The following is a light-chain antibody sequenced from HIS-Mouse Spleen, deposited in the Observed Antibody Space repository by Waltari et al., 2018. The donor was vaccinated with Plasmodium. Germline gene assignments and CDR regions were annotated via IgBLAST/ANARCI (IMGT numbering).Light chain of an antibody. CDR3: YSTDSSGNHRV. CDR2: EDS. J-gene: IGLJ3*02. CDR1: ALPNKS. V-gene: IGLV3-10*01. Sequence: SYELTQPPSVSVSPGQTARITCSGAALPNKSAYWYQQKSGQAHVLVIYEDSKRPSGIPERFSGSSSGTMATLTISGAQVEDEADYYCYSTDSSGNHRVFGGGTKLTVL.